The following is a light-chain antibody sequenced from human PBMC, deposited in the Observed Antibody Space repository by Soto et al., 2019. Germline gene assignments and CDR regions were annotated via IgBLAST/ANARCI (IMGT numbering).Light chain of an antibody. CDR2: GAS. V-gene: IGKV3-15*01. CDR3: QQYNNWPPSIT. J-gene: IGKJ5*01. CDR1: QSVSSN. Sequence: DIVMTQSPATLSVSLGERATLSCRASQSVSSNLAWYQQKPGQAPRLLIYGASTRATGIPARFSGSGSGTEFTLTISSLQSEAFAVYYCQQYNNWPPSITFGQGTRLEIK.